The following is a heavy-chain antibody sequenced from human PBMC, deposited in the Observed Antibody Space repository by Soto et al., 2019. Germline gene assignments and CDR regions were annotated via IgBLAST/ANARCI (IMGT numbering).Heavy chain of an antibody. CDR2: IYWNDDK. J-gene: IGHJ4*02. Sequence: SGPTLVNPTQTLTLTCTFSGFSLSTSGVGVGWIRQPPGKALEWLALIYWNDDKRYSPSLKSRLTITKDTSKNQVVLTMTNMGPVDTATYYCEHSISSGWYLVLDYWGQGTLVTVSS. CDR3: EHSISSGWYLVLDY. D-gene: IGHD6-19*01. CDR1: GFSLSTSGVG. V-gene: IGHV2-5*01.